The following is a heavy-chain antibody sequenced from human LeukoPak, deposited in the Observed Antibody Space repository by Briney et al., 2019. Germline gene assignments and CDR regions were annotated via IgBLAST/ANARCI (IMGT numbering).Heavy chain of an antibody. CDR1: GFTFNNYA. CDR3: AKDGIGGIYYDSSGYFDY. J-gene: IGHJ4*02. Sequence: PGGSLRLSCAASGFTFNNYAMSWVRQAPGKGLEWVSAISGSGGSTYYADPLKDRFTISRDNSKNTLYLQMNSLRAEDTALYYCAKDGIGGIYYDSSGYFDYWGQGTLVTVSS. D-gene: IGHD3-22*01. V-gene: IGHV3-23*01. CDR2: ISGSGGST.